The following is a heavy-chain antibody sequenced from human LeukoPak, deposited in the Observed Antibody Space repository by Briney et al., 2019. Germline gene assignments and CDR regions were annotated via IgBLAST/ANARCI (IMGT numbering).Heavy chain of an antibody. V-gene: IGHV3-33*01. J-gene: IGHJ3*02. CDR1: GFTFSSYG. Sequence: GGSLRLSCAASGFTFSSYGMHWVRQAPGKGLEWVAVIWYDGSDKYYADSVKGRFTISRDNSKNTLYLQMNSLRAEDTAVYYCARDRGLLWFGESPNAFDIWGQGTMVTVSS. CDR3: ARDRGLLWFGESPNAFDI. D-gene: IGHD3-10*01. CDR2: IWYDGSDK.